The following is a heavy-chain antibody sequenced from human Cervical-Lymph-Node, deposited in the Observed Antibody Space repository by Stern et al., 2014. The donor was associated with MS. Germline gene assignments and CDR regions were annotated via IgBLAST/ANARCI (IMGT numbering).Heavy chain of an antibody. CDR1: GGTFSGYA. D-gene: IGHD1-7*01. Sequence: QVQLVQSGAEVKKPGSSVKVSCKASGGTFSGYAFSWVRQAPGQGLEWMGRIIPIIGMTNYAQRFQGRVTITAEKSTTTAYMELSGLGFDDTAVYYCATPPVETTFFDYWGQGTLVTVSS. J-gene: IGHJ4*02. V-gene: IGHV1-69*09. CDR2: IIPIIGMT. CDR3: ATPPVETTFFDY.